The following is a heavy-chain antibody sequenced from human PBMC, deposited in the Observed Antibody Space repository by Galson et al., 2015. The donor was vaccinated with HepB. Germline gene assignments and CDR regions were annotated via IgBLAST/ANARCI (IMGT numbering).Heavy chain of an antibody. CDR1: GYTFTNYG. CDR2: VSPYNDNT. Sequence: SVKVSCKASGYTFTNYGITRVRQAPGQGLEWMGWVSPYNDNTNYAQNFQGRVTMTADTSTRTIYMEMRGLKSDDSAVYYCTVSGDYSRNSYPPSFDHWGQGTLVTVSS. CDR3: TVSGDYSRNSYPPSFDH. J-gene: IGHJ4*02. V-gene: IGHV1-18*04. D-gene: IGHD4-23*01.